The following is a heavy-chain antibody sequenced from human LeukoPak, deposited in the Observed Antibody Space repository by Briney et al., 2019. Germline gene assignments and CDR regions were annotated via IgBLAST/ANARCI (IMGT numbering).Heavy chain of an antibody. CDR3: ARGPGVRFLEWLLSDYYMDV. CDR1: GGTFSSYA. D-gene: IGHD3-3*01. Sequence: ASVKVSCKASGGTFSSYAISWVRQAPGQGLGWMGGISPIFGTANYAQKFQGRVTITAYESTSTAYMELSSLRSEDTAVYYCARGPGVRFLEWLLSDYYMDVWGKGTTVTVSS. CDR2: ISPIFGTA. J-gene: IGHJ6*03. V-gene: IGHV1-69*13.